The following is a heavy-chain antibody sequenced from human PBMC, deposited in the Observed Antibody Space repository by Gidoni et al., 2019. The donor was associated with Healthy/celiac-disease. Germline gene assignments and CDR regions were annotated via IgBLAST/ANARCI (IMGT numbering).Heavy chain of an antibody. V-gene: IGHV1-46*01. J-gene: IGHJ4*02. CDR1: GYTFTSYY. CDR3: ARDRRIYGSALSY. Sequence: QVQLVQSGAEVKKPGASVKVSCKASGYTFTSYYMHWVRQAPGQGLEWMGIINPSGGRTSYAQKFQGRVTMTRDTSTSTVYMELSNLRSEDTAVYYCARDRRIYGSALSYWGQGTLVTVSS. D-gene: IGHD3-10*01. CDR2: INPSGGRT.